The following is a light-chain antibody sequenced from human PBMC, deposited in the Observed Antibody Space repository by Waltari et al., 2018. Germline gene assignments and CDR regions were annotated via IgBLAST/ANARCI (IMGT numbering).Light chain of an antibody. CDR1: SLRSYY. CDR3: HSRDASGVGGS. CDR2: DKN. J-gene: IGLJ2*01. Sequence: SSELPQDPAVSVALGQTVRITCHGDSLRSYYARWYQQRPGPAPILAMYDKNNRPSGVPDRFSGSSSHNTASLTITGAQAEDEASYYCHSRDASGVGGSFGGGTKLTVL. V-gene: IGLV3-19*01.